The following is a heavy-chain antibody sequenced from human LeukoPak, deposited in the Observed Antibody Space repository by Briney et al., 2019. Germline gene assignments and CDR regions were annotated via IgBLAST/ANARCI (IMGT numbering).Heavy chain of an antibody. D-gene: IGHD6-19*01. V-gene: IGHV3-23*01. CDR2: ISGSGGST. CDR1: GFTFSSYA. CDR3: AKAGSGWYLYYFDY. J-gene: IGHJ4*02. Sequence: TGGSLRLSCAASGFTFSSYAMSWVRQAPGKGLEWVSAISGSGGSTYYADSVKGRSTISRDNSKNTLYLQMNSLRAEDTAVYYCAKAGSGWYLYYFDYWGQGTLVTVSS.